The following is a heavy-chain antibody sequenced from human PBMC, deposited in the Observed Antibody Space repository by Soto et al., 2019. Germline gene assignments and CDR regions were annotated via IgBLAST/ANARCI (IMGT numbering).Heavy chain of an antibody. CDR3: ARDTGGPIFGVVTQARGWFDP. CDR2: IIPIFGTA. V-gene: IGHV1-69*13. CDR1: GGTFSSYA. J-gene: IGHJ5*02. Sequence: SVKVSCKASGGTFSSYAISWVRQAPGQGLEWMGGIIPIFGTANYAQKFQGRVTITADESTSTAYMELSSLRSEDTAVYYCARDTGGPIFGVVTQARGWFDPWGPGTLVTVSS. D-gene: IGHD3-3*01.